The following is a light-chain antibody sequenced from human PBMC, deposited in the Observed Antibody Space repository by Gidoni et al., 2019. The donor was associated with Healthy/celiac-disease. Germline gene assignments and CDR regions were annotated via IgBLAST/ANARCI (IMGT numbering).Light chain of an antibody. CDR3: QQLGSSRT. J-gene: IGKJ4*01. CDR2: GAS. V-gene: IGKV3-20*01. CDR1: KNVSSRY. Sequence: EVVSTPSPSTLSLSQRESAPLPCKASKNVSSRYLVCYQQKPGQAPRLLIFGASSRATGIPDRCSGSGCGTDFTITISRLEHEDFAVYYRQQLGSSRTFGGGTKVEIK.